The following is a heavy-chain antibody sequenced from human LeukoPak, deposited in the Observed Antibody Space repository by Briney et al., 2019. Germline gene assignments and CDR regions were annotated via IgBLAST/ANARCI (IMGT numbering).Heavy chain of an antibody. D-gene: IGHD5-18*01. V-gene: IGHV3-7*03. J-gene: IGHJ3*02. CDR2: IKQDGGET. CDR3: ARGGGYSYGHRDTFDI. CDR1: GFTFSDYW. Sequence: GGSLRLSCAASGFTFSDYWMNWVRQAPGKGLEWVANIKQDGGETYYVDSVKGRFTISRDNTKKSLYLQMNSLRAEDTAVYYCARGGGYSYGHRDTFDIWGQGTMVTVSS.